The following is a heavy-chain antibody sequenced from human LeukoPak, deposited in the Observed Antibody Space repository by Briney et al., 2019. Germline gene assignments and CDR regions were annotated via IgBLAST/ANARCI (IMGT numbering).Heavy chain of an antibody. J-gene: IGHJ4*02. D-gene: IGHD2/OR15-2a*01. CDR3: AREVPENFNFDY. V-gene: IGHV1-46*01. CDR1: GYTFTSYY. Sequence: ASVKVSCKASGYTFTSYYTHWVRQAPGQGLEWMGIIKPSGGSTLYAQKFQGRVTVTSDMSTSTVHVELSSLRSEDTAVYYCAREVPENFNFDYWAREPWSPSPQ. CDR2: IKPSGGST.